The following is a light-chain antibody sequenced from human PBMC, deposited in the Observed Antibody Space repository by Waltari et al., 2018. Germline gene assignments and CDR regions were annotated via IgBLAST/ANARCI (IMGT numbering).Light chain of an antibody. J-gene: IGKJ1*01. CDR3: QHHFRLPAT. Sequence: SGRSSQSISRYLAWYQQKPGQAPRLLIYGASNRATGVPPRFSGSGSGTDFSLTISGLEPEDSAVYYCQHHFRLPATFGQGTKVEIK. CDR1: QSISRY. CDR2: GAS. V-gene: IGKV3-20*01.